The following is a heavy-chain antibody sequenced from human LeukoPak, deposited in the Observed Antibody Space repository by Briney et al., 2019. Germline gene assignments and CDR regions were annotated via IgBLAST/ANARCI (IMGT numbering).Heavy chain of an antibody. Sequence: SETLSLTCAAYGGSFSGYYWSWIRQPPGKGLEWIGEINHSGSTNYNPSLKSRVTISVDTSKNQFSLKLSSVTAADTAVYYCARVSYDILTGYPYYFDYWGQGTLVTVSS. CDR1: GGSFSGYY. J-gene: IGHJ4*02. D-gene: IGHD3-9*01. V-gene: IGHV4-34*01. CDR2: INHSGST. CDR3: ARVSYDILTGYPYYFDY.